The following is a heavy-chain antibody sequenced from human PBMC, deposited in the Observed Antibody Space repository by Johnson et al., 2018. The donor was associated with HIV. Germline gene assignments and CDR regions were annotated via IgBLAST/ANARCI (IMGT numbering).Heavy chain of an antibody. Sequence: QVQLVESGGGVVQPGGSLRLSCAASGFTFSSYGMHWVRQAPGKGLEWVAFIRYDGSNKYYADSVQGRFTISRDNSKNTLYLQMNSLRAEDTAVYYCAKPRSLWLEGAFDIWGQGTMVTVSS. CDR3: AKPRSLWLEGAFDI. CDR2: IRYDGSNK. CDR1: GFTFSSYG. V-gene: IGHV3-30*02. J-gene: IGHJ3*02. D-gene: IGHD3-10*01.